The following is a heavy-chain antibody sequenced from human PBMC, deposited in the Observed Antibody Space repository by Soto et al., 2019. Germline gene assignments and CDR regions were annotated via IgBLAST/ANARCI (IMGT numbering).Heavy chain of an antibody. Sequence: QVQLVESGRGVVQPGTSLRLSCAASGFTFSTYGMHWVRQAPGKGLDWVALIWYDGSRTHYAESVKGRFTISRDNSKNTLHLQLNSLRVEDTAVYYCAREQIGVAGSTYDYWGQGTLVTVSS. CDR2: IWYDGSRT. V-gene: IGHV3-33*01. CDR3: AREQIGVAGSTYDY. D-gene: IGHD6-19*01. J-gene: IGHJ4*02. CDR1: GFTFSTYG.